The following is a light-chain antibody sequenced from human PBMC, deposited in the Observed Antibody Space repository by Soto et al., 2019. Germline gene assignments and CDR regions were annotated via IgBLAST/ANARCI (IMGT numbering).Light chain of an antibody. CDR3: QVWDSSSDHVT. CDR2: DDS. V-gene: IGLV3-21*02. J-gene: IGLJ2*01. CDR1: NIGDKS. Sequence: SYELTQPPSVSVAPGQTARITCGGNNIGDKSVHWYQQKPGQAPVLVVYDDSDRPSGIPERFSVSNSGNTATLTISRVEAGDEVDYYCQVWDSSSDHVTFGGGTKLTVL.